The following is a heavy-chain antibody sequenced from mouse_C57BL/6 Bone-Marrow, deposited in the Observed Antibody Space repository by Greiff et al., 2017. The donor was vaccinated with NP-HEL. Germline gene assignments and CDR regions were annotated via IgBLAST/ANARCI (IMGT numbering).Heavy chain of an antibody. CDR1: GYAFSSSW. CDR3: ARGRQLRLP. CDR2: IYPGDGDT. Sequence: QVQLQQSGPELVKPGASVKISCKASGYAFSSSWMNWVKQRPGKGLEWIGRIYPGDGDTNYNGKFKGKATLTADKSSSTAYMQLSSLTSEDSAVYFCARGRQLRLPWGQGTTLTVSS. J-gene: IGHJ2*01. V-gene: IGHV1-82*01. D-gene: IGHD3-2*02.